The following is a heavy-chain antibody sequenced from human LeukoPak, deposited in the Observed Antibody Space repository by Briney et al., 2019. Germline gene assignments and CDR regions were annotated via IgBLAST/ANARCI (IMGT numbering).Heavy chain of an antibody. CDR3: ARGVGGYCSGGSCYSGPNWFDP. CDR2: IYTSGST. D-gene: IGHD2-15*01. J-gene: IGHJ5*02. CDR1: GGSISSGSYY. V-gene: IGHV4-61*02. Sequence: TLSLTCTVSGGSISSGSYYWSWIRQPAGKGLEWIGRIYTSGSTNYNPSLKSRVTISVDTSKNQFSLKLSSVTAADTAVYYCARGVGGYCSGGSCYSGPNWFDPWGQGTLVTVSS.